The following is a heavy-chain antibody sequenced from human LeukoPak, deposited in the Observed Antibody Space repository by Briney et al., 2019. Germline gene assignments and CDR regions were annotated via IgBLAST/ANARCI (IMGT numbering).Heavy chain of an antibody. J-gene: IGHJ3*02. V-gene: IGHV5-51*01. Sequence: ETLSLTCTVSGGSISSYYWSWIRQPPGKGLEWMGIIYPGDSDTRYSPSFQGQVTISADKSISTAYLQWSSLKASDTAMYYCARSRYSGSPCAFDIWGQGTMVTVSS. CDR1: GGSISSYY. CDR2: IYPGDSDT. CDR3: ARSRYSGSPCAFDI. D-gene: IGHD1-26*01.